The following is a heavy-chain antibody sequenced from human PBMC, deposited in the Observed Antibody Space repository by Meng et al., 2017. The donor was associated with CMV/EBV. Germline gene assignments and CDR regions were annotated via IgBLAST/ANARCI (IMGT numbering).Heavy chain of an antibody. CDR2: IYYSGST. J-gene: IGHJ4*02. V-gene: IGHV4-39*07. CDR3: ASSVKHITIFGVAKTNLNFDY. CDR1: GGSISSSSYY. D-gene: IGHD3-3*01. Sequence: SETLSLTCTVSGGSISSSSYYWGWIRQPPGKGLEWIGSIYYSGSTYYNPSLKSRVTISVDTSKNQFSLKLSSVTAADTAVYYCASSVKHITIFGVAKTNLNFDYWGQGTLVTVS.